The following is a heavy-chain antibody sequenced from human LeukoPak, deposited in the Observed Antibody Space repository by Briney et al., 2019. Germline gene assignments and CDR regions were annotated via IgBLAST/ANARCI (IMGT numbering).Heavy chain of an antibody. J-gene: IGHJ4*02. V-gene: IGHV4-38-2*01. Sequence: SETLSLTCAVSGYSISSGYYWGWIRQPPGKGLEWIGSIYHSGSTYYNPSLKSRVTISVDTSKNQFSLKLSSVTAADTAVYYCVSPSTGIAAAGHGVFDYWGQGTLVTVSS. D-gene: IGHD6-13*01. CDR1: GYSISSGYY. CDR3: VSPSTGIAAAGHGVFDY. CDR2: IYHSGST.